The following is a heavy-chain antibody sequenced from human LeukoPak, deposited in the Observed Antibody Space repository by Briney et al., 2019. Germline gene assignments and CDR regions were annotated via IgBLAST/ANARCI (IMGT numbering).Heavy chain of an antibody. CDR1: GGPISSYY. D-gene: IGHD3-22*01. Sequence: KPSDTLSLTCTVSGGPISSYYWIWIGQPPRKGLAWVGYIYYCGCTNYNPSLKSRVTISVDTSKNQFSLKLSSVTAADTAVYYCARGMYYYDSSGYYDPAYYFDYWGQGTLVTVSS. CDR2: IYYCGCT. CDR3: ARGMYYYDSSGYYDPAYYFDY. J-gene: IGHJ4*02. V-gene: IGHV4-59*07.